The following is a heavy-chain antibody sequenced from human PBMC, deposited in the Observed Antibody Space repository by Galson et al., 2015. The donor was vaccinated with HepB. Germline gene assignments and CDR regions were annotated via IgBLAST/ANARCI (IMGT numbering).Heavy chain of an antibody. CDR2: IIPILGIA. Sequence: SVKVSCKASGDTFSSNVIGWVRQAPGQGLEWMGRIIPILGIANHAQKFQGRVTITADKSTSTAYMELRSLRSEDTAVYYCARDSATRPFGYWGQGTLVTVSS. D-gene: IGHD6-6*01. CDR3: ARDSATRPFGY. CDR1: GDTFSSNV. J-gene: IGHJ4*02. V-gene: IGHV1-69*04.